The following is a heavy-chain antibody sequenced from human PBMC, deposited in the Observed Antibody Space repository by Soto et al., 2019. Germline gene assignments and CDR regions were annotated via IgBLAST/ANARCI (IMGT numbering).Heavy chain of an antibody. CDR2: IDPSDSYT. D-gene: IGHD5-18*01. V-gene: IGHV5-10-1*01. CDR1: GYSFTIYW. CDR3: ARSSFTWIQLWPFDY. Sequence: GGSLKISGNGSGYSFTIYWISWFRQMPWKGLEWMGRIDPSDSYTNYSPSFQGHVTISADKSISTAYLQWSSLKASDTAMYYCARSSFTWIQLWPFDYWGQGTLVTVSS. J-gene: IGHJ4*02.